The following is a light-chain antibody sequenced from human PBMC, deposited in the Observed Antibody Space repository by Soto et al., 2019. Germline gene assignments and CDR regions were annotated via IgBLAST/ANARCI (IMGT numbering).Light chain of an antibody. Sequence: EIVLTQSPATLSLSPGERATLSCRASQSVSSYLAWYQQKPGQAPRLLIYRASTRATNIPARFSGSGSGTEFTLTISSLQSEDFALYYCQQYHNLWTFGQGTKVDI. CDR2: RAS. CDR3: QQYHNLWT. CDR1: QSVSSY. V-gene: IGKV3-15*01. J-gene: IGKJ1*01.